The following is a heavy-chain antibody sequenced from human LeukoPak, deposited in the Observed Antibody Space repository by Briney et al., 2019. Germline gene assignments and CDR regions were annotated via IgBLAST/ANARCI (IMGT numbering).Heavy chain of an antibody. CDR3: AGDLEAYGWFDP. Sequence: ASVKVSCKASGGTFSSYAISWVRQAPGQGLEWMGRIIPIFGIANYAQKFQGRVTITADKSTSTAYMELSSLRSEDTAVYYCAGDLEAYGWFDPWGQGTLVTVSS. CDR1: GGTFSSYA. J-gene: IGHJ5*02. CDR2: IIPIFGIA. D-gene: IGHD2-21*01. V-gene: IGHV1-69*04.